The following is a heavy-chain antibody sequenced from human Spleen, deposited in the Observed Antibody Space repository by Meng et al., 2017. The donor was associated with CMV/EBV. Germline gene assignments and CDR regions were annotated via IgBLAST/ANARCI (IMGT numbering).Heavy chain of an antibody. J-gene: IGHJ4*02. CDR1: GFAFEAYS. CDR2: ISGGDNYI. Sequence: LSLTCEASGFAFEAYSMTWVRQAPGKGLEWVSSISGGDNYIYYAASVKGRFTISRDNAKKSLYLHMSSLRAEDTAVYYCARWSGCSSTSCPGWGQGTLVTVSS. V-gene: IGHV3-21*01. CDR3: ARWSGCSSTSCPG. D-gene: IGHD2-2*01.